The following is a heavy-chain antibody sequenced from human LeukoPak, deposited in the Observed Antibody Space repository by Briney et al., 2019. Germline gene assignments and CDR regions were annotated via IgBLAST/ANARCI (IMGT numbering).Heavy chain of an antibody. Sequence: QPGGSLRLSCAASGFTFSSYAMSWVRQAPGKGLEWVSAISGSGGSTYYADSVKGRFTISRDNSKNALYLQMNSLRAEDTAVYYCAKDMRSSSLGYFQHWGQGTLVTVSS. CDR2: ISGSGGST. CDR1: GFTFSSYA. J-gene: IGHJ1*01. V-gene: IGHV3-23*01. D-gene: IGHD6-13*01. CDR3: AKDMRSSSLGYFQH.